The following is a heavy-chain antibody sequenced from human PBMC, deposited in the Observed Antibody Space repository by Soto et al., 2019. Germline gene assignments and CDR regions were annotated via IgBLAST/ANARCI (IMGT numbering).Heavy chain of an antibody. V-gene: IGHV1-69*13. CDR2: IIPIFGTA. CDR3: ARVAGLRYFDWLLYFDY. D-gene: IGHD3-9*01. Sequence: SVKVSCKASGGTFSSYAISWVRQAPGQGLEWMGGIIPIFGTANYAQKFQGRVTITADESTSTAYMELSSLRSEDTAVYYCARVAGLRYFDWLLYFDYWGQGTLVTVSS. CDR1: GGTFSSYA. J-gene: IGHJ4*02.